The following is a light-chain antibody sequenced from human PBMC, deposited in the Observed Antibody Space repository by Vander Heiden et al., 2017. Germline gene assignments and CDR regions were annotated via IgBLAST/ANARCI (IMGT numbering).Light chain of an antibody. CDR2: QDS. V-gene: IGLV3-1*01. CDR3: QAWDNSDWV. Sequence: CELTPPPSVSLSPGQTASLPCSGDKLGAHYACWCQQTPGQTPVMVNYQDSKRPSGIPERFSGSNSGNTATLAISGDQAMDEADYYCQAWDNSDWVFGGGTKLTVL. J-gene: IGLJ3*02. CDR1: KLGAHY.